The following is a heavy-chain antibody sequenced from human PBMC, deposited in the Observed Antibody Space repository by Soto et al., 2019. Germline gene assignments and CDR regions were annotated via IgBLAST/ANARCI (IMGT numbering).Heavy chain of an antibody. J-gene: IGHJ4*02. D-gene: IGHD6-6*01. CDR2: IFHSGTT. CDR3: ARGGNRYSSTSSVVGGFDX. CDR1: GASISSSY. Sequence: SDTLSLTCTVSGASISSSYWSWIRQPPGKGLEWIGYIFHSGTTNYNPSLKSRVTISVDTSQNQFSLNLSSLTTADTAVYFCARGGNRYSSTSSVVGGFDXWGQGTLVTVSX. V-gene: IGHV4-59*01.